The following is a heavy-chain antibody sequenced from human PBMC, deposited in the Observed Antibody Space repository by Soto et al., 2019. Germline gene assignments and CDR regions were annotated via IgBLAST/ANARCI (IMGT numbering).Heavy chain of an antibody. J-gene: IGHJ5*02. CDR2: IYYSGST. D-gene: IGHD2-15*01. CDR1: GGSISSGGYY. V-gene: IGHV4-31*01. CDR3: ARHITEYCSGGSCYSGRWFDP. Sequence: QVQLQESGPGLVKPSQTLSLTCTVSGGSISSGGYYWSWIRQHPGKGLEWIGYIYYSGSTYYNPSPKSLVTISVDTSKNQFSLKLSSVTAADTAVYYCARHITEYCSGGSCYSGRWFDPWGQGTLVTVSS.